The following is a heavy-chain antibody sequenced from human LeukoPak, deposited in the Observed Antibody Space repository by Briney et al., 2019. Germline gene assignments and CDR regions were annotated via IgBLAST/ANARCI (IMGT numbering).Heavy chain of an antibody. J-gene: IGHJ4*02. CDR3: ARAGIVVVPAALPSDY. V-gene: IGHV1-18*01. Sequence: GASVKVSCKASGYTFTSYGISWVRQAPGQGLEWMGWISAYNGNTNYAQKLQGRVTMTTDTSTSTAYMELRSLRSDDTAVYYCARAGIVVVPAALPSDYWGQGTLVTVSS. CDR2: ISAYNGNT. D-gene: IGHD2-2*01. CDR1: GYTFTSYG.